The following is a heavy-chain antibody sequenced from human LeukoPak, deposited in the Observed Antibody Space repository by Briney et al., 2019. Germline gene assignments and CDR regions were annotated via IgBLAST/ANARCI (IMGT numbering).Heavy chain of an antibody. D-gene: IGHD5-24*01. CDR1: GITFSSHA. CDR2: ISGSGGHT. Sequence: GRSLRLSCAASGITFSSHAMSWVRQAPGKGLEWVSLISGSGGHTYYGDSVKGRFTISRDNSTNRLYLQMNSLRPEDTAVYYCAKGGAATMRDGYNYYYYYMEVWGRGTTVTASS. CDR3: AKGGAATMRDGYNYYYYYMEV. V-gene: IGHV3-23*01. J-gene: IGHJ6*03.